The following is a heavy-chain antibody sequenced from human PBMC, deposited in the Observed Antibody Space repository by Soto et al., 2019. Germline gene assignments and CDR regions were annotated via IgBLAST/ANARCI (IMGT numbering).Heavy chain of an antibody. Sequence: PGGSLRLSCAASGFTFSSYAMSWVRQAPGKGLEWVSAINGGGITTFFADSVKGRFTISRDNYRNTLYLQMNSLRAEDTAVYYCAKDRSPTVGATDFWGQGALVTVSS. CDR2: INGGGITT. D-gene: IGHD1-26*01. CDR3: AKDRSPTVGATDF. V-gene: IGHV3-23*01. J-gene: IGHJ4*02. CDR1: GFTFSSYA.